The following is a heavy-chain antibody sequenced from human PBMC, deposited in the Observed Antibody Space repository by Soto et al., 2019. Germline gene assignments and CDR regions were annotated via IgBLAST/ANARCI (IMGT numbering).Heavy chain of an antibody. J-gene: IGHJ4*02. CDR2: IYHSGST. CDR1: GGSISSGGYS. D-gene: IGHD3-3*01. V-gene: IGHV4-30-2*01. Sequence: TLSLTCAVSGGSISSGGYSWSWIRQPPGKGLEWIGYIYHSGSTYYNPSLKSRVTISVDRSKNQFSLKLSSVTAADTAVYYCARGTKTRIDYWGQGTLVTVSS. CDR3: ARGTKTRIDY.